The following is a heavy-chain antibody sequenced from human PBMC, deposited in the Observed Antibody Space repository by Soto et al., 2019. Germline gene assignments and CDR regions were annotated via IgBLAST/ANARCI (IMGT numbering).Heavy chain of an antibody. D-gene: IGHD7-27*01. V-gene: IGHV3-48*01. CDR1: GFTFSSYS. Sequence: GGSLRLSCAASGFTFSSYSMNWVRQAPGKGLEWVSYISSSSSTIYYADSVKGRFTISRDNAKNSLYLQMNSLRAEDTAVYYCARSWGRHGMDVWGQGTTVTVSS. J-gene: IGHJ6*02. CDR3: ARSWGRHGMDV. CDR2: ISSSSSTI.